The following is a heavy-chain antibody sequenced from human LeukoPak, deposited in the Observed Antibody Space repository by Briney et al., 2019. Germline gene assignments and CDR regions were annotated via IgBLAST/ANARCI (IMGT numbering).Heavy chain of an antibody. CDR1: GGSISSSSYY. V-gene: IGHV4-39*07. J-gene: IGHJ4*02. CDR3: ARGRGRELRRTRAFDY. CDR2: IYYSGST. D-gene: IGHD1-7*01. Sequence: SETLSLTCTASGGSISSSSYYWGWIRQPPGKGLEWIGSIYYSGSTYYNPSLKSRVTISVDTSKNQFSLKLSSVTAADTAVYYCARGRGRELRRTRAFDYWGQGTLVTVSS.